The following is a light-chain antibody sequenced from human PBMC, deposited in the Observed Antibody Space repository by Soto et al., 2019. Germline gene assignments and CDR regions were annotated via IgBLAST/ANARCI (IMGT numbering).Light chain of an antibody. CDR2: DAS. V-gene: IGKV3-11*01. Sequence: EIVLTQSPATLSLSPGDRATLSCRASQSVGSYLGWYQQRPGQAPRLLIYDASNRATGIPARFSGSGSGTGFTLTISSLEPEEFAVYYCQQRSDWPSTFGGGTKVQIK. CDR3: QQRSDWPST. J-gene: IGKJ4*01. CDR1: QSVGSY.